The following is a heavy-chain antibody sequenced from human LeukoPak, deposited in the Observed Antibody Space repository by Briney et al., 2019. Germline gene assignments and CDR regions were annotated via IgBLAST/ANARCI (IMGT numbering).Heavy chain of an antibody. CDR1: GGTFSSYA. CDR2: IIPIFGTA. J-gene: IGHJ5*02. CDR3: ARGNTMISGVDWFDP. Sequence: ASVKVSCKASGGTFSSYAISWVRQAPGQGLEWMGGIIPIFGTANYAQKFQGRVTITTDESTSTAYMELSSLRSEDTAVYYCARGNTMISGVDWFDPWGQGTLVTVSS. D-gene: IGHD3-22*01. V-gene: IGHV1-69*05.